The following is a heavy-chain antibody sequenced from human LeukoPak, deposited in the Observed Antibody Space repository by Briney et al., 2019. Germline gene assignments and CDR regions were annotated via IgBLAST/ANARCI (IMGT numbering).Heavy chain of an antibody. CDR2: INPNSGGT. V-gene: IGHV1-2*04. J-gene: IGHJ5*02. Sequence: GASVKVSCKASGYTFTGYYMHWVRQAPGQGLEWMGWINPNSGGTNYAQKSQGWVTMTRDTSISTAYMELSRLRSDDTAVYYCARAPHSTYYYDSSGYNWFDPWGQGTLVTVSS. D-gene: IGHD3-22*01. CDR3: ARAPHSTYYYDSSGYNWFDP. CDR1: GYTFTGYY.